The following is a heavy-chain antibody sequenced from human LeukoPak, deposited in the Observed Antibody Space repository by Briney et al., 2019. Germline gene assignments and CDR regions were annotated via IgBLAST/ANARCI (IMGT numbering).Heavy chain of an antibody. D-gene: IGHD3-10*01. CDR3: AREATMVRGLSWFDP. CDR2: MSYIGST. V-gene: IGHV4-59*12. Sequence: PSETLSLTCSISGGSISSYYWSWIRQPPGKGLEWIGFMSYIGSTSYNPSLKSRATISVDTSKNQFSLKLSSVTAADTAVYYCAREATMVRGLSWFDPWGQGTLVIVSS. CDR1: GGSISSYY. J-gene: IGHJ5*02.